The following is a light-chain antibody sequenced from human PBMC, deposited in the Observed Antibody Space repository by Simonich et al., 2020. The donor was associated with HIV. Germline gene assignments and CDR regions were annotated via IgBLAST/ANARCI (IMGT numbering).Light chain of an antibody. Sequence: EIVMTQSPATLSVSPVERATLSCRASQSVSSNVAWYQQKPGQAPRLLIYCASTRATGSPARFSGSGSGTEFTLTISSMQSEDFAVYCCQQYNNWLTFGGGTKVEIK. CDR1: QSVSSN. V-gene: IGKV3-15*01. CDR3: QQYNNWLT. J-gene: IGKJ4*01. CDR2: CAS.